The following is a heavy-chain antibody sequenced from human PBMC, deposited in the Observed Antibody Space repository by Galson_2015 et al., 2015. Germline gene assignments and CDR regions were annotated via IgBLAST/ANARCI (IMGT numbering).Heavy chain of an antibody. CDR2: ISPGGTT. CDR1: GFSFGDYA. V-gene: IGHV3-23*01. CDR3: AKDRKWTSKVFGIHIGPDYHYMDV. D-gene: IGHD3-3*01. J-gene: IGHJ6*03. Sequence: SLRIAYEAYGFSFGDYAMNWVRQAPVAGLVWVSAISPGGTTYSADSVKVRFSISRHHSTGLFSLQLHSLRAEEAAVYYCAKDRKWTSKVFGIHIGPDYHYMDVWGKGTAVIVS.